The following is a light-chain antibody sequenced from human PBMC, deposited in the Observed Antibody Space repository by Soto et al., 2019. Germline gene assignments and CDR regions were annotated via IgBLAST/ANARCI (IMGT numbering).Light chain of an antibody. CDR2: EVS. V-gene: IGLV2-14*01. CDR3: SSYTSSRTYV. J-gene: IGLJ1*01. Sequence: QSALTQPASVSGSPGQSITISCTVTSSDFGTYNYVSWYQLHPGKAPKLMVYEVSNRPSGVSNRFSGSKSANTASLTISGLQAEDEADYHCSSYTSSRTYVFGTGTKVTVL. CDR1: SSDFGTYNY.